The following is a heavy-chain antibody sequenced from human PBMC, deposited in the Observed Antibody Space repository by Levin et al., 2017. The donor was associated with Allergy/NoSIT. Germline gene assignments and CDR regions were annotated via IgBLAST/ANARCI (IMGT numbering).Heavy chain of an antibody. D-gene: IGHD2-21*02. J-gene: IGHJ4*02. CDR2: IYPGDSDT. Sequence: PGGSLRLSCKGSGYSFTSYWIGWVRQMPGKGLEWMGIIYPGDSDTRYSPSFQGQVTISADKSISTAYLQWSSLKASDTAMYYCARHVTPSLAYCGGDCHGGFDYWGQGTLVTVSS. CDR1: GYSFTSYW. CDR3: ARHVTPSLAYCGGDCHGGFDY. V-gene: IGHV5-51*01.